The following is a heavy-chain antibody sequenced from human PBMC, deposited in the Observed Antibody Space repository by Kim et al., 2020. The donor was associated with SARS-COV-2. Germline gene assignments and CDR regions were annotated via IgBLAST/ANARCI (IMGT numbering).Heavy chain of an antibody. V-gene: IGHV3-23*01. CDR3: AKEGNDPGGFIDYSDAFDI. Sequence: GGSLRLSCAASGFTFSSYAMSWVRQAPGKGLEWVSAISGSGGSTYYADSVKGRFTISRDNSKNTLYLQMNSLRAEDTAVYYCAKEGNDPGGFIDYSDAFDIWGQGTMVTVSS. J-gene: IGHJ3*02. D-gene: IGHD3-10*01. CDR1: GFTFSSYA. CDR2: ISGSGGST.